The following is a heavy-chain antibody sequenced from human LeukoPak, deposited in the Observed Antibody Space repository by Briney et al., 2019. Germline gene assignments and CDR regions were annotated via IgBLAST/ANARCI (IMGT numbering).Heavy chain of an antibody. V-gene: IGHV1-8*01. Sequence: ASVKVSCKASGCTFTSYDMNWVRQATGQGLEWMGWMNPNSGNTGYAQKFQGRVTMTRNTSISTAYMELNSLRSEDTAVYYCARAGQQPNRWFDPWGQGSLVTVSS. J-gene: IGHJ5*02. CDR1: GCTFTSYD. D-gene: IGHD6-13*01. CDR2: MNPNSGNT. CDR3: ARAGQQPNRWFDP.